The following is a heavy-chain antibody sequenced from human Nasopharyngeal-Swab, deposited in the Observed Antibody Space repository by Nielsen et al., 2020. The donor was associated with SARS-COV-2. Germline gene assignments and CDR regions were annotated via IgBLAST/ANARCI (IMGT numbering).Heavy chain of an antibody. D-gene: IGHD2-21*01. CDR3: AKAPYLRGLDV. CDR1: GFTFSSYA. V-gene: IGHV3-23*01. CDR2: ISGSGDIT. Sequence: GESLKISCAASGFTFSSYAMSRVRQAPGKGLEWVSIISGSGDITYYADSVKDRFTISRDNSKNTLYLQTNSLRVEDTAVYYCAKAPYLRGLDVWGQGTTVTVSS. J-gene: IGHJ6*02.